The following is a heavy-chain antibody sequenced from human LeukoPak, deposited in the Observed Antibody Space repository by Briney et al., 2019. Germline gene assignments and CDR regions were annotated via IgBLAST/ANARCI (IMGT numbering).Heavy chain of an antibody. J-gene: IGHJ4*02. D-gene: IGHD3-22*01. Sequence: ASVNVSCKASGGTFSSYAISWVRQAPGQGLEWMGGIIPIFGTANYAQKFQGRVTITTDESTSTAYMELSSLRSEDTAVYYCARGGGDYYDSSGYYLTYWGQGTLVTVSS. CDR2: IIPIFGTA. CDR1: GGTFSSYA. CDR3: ARGGGDYYDSSGYYLTY. V-gene: IGHV1-69*05.